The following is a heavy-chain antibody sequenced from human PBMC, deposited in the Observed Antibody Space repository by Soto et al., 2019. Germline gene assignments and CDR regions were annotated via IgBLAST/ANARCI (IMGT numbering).Heavy chain of an antibody. V-gene: IGHV3-23*01. CDR3: AKARDQQWVRLPFDY. Sequence: EVQLLESGGGLVQPGGSLRLSWVGSGFFFSSYTMTWVRQAPGKGLEWVSSFSATSENTYYADSVRGRFTISRDNSKNTLFLQMNSRTADDTAMYYCAKARDQQWVRLPFDYWGQGILVIVSS. CDR1: GFFFSSYT. J-gene: IGHJ4*02. CDR2: FSATSENT. D-gene: IGHD6-19*01.